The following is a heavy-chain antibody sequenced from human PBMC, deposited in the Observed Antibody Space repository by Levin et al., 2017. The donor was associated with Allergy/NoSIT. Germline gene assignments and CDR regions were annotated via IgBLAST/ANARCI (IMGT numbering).Heavy chain of an antibody. CDR2: ISYDGSNK. CDR3: AKLGSSPY. V-gene: IGHV3-30*18. Sequence: GESLKISCAASGFTFSSYGMHWVRQAPGKGLEWVAVISYDGSNKYYADSVKGRFTISRDNSKNTLYLQMNSLRAEDTAVYYCAKLGSSPYWGQGTLVTVSS. D-gene: IGHD6-6*01. J-gene: IGHJ4*02. CDR1: GFTFSSYG.